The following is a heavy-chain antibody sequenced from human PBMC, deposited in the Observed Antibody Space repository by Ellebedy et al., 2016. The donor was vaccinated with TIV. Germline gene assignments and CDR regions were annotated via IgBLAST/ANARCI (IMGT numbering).Heavy chain of an antibody. V-gene: IGHV4-59*01. CDR1: GGSISSYY. CDR3: ARLYYYDSSGYSLFAFDI. Sequence: SETLSLTCTVSGGSISSYYWSWIRQPPGKGLEWIGYIYYSGSTNYNPSLKSRVTISVDTSKNQFSLKLSSVTAADTAVYYCARLYYYDSSGYSLFAFDIWGQGTMVTVSS. CDR2: IYYSGST. D-gene: IGHD3-22*01. J-gene: IGHJ3*02.